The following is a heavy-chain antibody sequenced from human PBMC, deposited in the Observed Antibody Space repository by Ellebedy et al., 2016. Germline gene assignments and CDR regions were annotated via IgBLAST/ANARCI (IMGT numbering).Heavy chain of an antibody. CDR2: ISGAGYTT. J-gene: IGHJ4*02. Sequence: GGSLRLSXTASGFILNNYFMTWIRRAPGKGLEWVATISGAGYTTFFADSVKGRFTISRDNSKNTLYLQMNNLRVDDTALYYCRQGHYFDQWGQGALVTVSS. CDR1: GFILNNYF. V-gene: IGHV3-23*01. CDR3: RQGHYFDQ.